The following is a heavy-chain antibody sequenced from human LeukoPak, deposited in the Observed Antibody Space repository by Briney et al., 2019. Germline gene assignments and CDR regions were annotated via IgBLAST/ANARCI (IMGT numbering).Heavy chain of an antibody. J-gene: IGHJ4*02. Sequence: ASVKVSCKASGGTFSRYAINWVRQAPGQGLEWMGGIIPIFDTANYAQKFQGRVTITADESTSTAYMELSSLRSEDTAVYYCARSRGSCYSCGDYWGQGTLVTVSS. D-gene: IGHD2-15*01. CDR2: IIPIFDTA. V-gene: IGHV1-69*13. CDR3: ARSRGSCYSCGDY. CDR1: GGTFSRYA.